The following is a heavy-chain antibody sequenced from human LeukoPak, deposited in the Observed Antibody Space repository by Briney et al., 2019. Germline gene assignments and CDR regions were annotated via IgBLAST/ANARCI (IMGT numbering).Heavy chain of an antibody. V-gene: IGHV3-23*01. CDR1: GFTFSSYA. Sequence: GGSLRLSCAASGFTFSSYAMSWVRQAPGKGLEWVSAISGSGGSTYYADSVKGRFTISRDNSKNTLYLQMNSLRAEDTAVYYCAKHVLRFLEWLPTDAFDIWGQGTMVTVSS. J-gene: IGHJ3*02. CDR2: ISGSGGST. D-gene: IGHD3-3*01. CDR3: AKHVLRFLEWLPTDAFDI.